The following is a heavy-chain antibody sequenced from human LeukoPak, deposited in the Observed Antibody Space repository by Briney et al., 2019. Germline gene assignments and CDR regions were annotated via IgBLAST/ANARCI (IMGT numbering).Heavy chain of an antibody. V-gene: IGHV3-11*04. Sequence: GGSLRLSCVASGFTFSDHYMSWIRQAPGKGLEWVSYISSSGSPIQYADSVKGRFTISRDNAKNSLYLQMNSLRAEDTAVYYCARVKGSGWYTYYYYYMDVWGKGTTVTVSS. CDR3: ARVKGSGWYTYYYYYMDV. D-gene: IGHD6-19*01. J-gene: IGHJ6*03. CDR1: GFTFSDHY. CDR2: ISSSGSPI.